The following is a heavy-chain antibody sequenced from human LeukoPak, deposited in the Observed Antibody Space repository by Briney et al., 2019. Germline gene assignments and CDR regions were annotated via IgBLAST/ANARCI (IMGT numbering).Heavy chain of an antibody. CDR1: GGSISSGGYS. D-gene: IGHD4-17*01. CDR3: ARWSYGDYYFDY. J-gene: IGHJ4*02. CDR2: IYHSGST. Sequence: KSSETLSLTCAVSGGSISSGGYSWSWIRQPPGKGLEWIGYIYHSGSTYYNPSLKSRVTISVDRSKNQFSLKLSSVTAADTAVYYCARWSYGDYYFDYWGQGTLVTVSS. V-gene: IGHV4-30-2*01.